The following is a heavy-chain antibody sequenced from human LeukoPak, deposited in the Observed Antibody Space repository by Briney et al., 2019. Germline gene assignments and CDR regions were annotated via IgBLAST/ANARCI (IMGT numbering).Heavy chain of an antibody. CDR2: IDNGGSDT. D-gene: IGHD3-10*01. V-gene: IGHV3-74*01. CDR3: TRGPPDGSGNYYPGDF. J-gene: IGHJ4*02. Sequence: QPGGSLRLSCAASGFTFSNYWMHWVRQAPGKGLVWVSRIDNGGSDTRHADSVKGRFTISRDNAKNTLYLQMNSLRVEDTAVYYCTRGPPDGSGNYYPGDFWGQGTLVTVSS. CDR1: GFTFSNYW.